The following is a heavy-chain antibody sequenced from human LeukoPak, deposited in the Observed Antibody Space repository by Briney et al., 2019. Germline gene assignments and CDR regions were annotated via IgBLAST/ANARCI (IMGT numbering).Heavy chain of an antibody. CDR1: GGSISSGSYY. CDR2: IYTSGST. CDR3: ARDSGSSWYFDL. J-gene: IGHJ2*01. D-gene: IGHD2-15*01. V-gene: IGHV4-61*02. Sequence: SQTLSLTCTVSGGSISSGSYYWSWLRQPAGTGLEWIGRIYTSGSTNYNPSLKSRVTISVDTSKNQFSLKLSSVTAADTAVYYCARDSGSSWYFDLWGRGTLVTVSS.